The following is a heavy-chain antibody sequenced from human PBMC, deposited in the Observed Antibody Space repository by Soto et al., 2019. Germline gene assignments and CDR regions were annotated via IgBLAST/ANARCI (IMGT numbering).Heavy chain of an antibody. CDR3: ARPHGGSSGWDNWFDP. D-gene: IGHD6-25*01. CDR1: GGSISSYY. V-gene: IGHV4-59*01. J-gene: IGHJ5*02. Sequence: QVQLQESGPGLVKPSETLSLTCTVSGGSISSYYWSWIRQPPGKGLEWIGYIYYSGSTNYNPSLKSRVIISVDTSKNQFSLKLSSVTAADTAVYYCARPHGGSSGWDNWFDPWGQGTLVTVSS. CDR2: IYYSGST.